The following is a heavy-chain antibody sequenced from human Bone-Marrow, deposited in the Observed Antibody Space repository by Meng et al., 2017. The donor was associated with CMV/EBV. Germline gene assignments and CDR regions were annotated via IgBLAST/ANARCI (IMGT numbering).Heavy chain of an antibody. V-gene: IGHV4-34*01. Sequence: SQTLSLTCAVYGGSFSGYYWSWIRQPPGKGLEWIGEINHSGSTNYNPSLKSRVTISVDTSKNQFSLKLSSVTAADTAVYYCARTRNEWELWVGFDYWGQGTLVTVSS. CDR1: GGSFSGYY. CDR2: INHSGST. J-gene: IGHJ4*02. CDR3: ARTRNEWELWVGFDY. D-gene: IGHD1-26*01.